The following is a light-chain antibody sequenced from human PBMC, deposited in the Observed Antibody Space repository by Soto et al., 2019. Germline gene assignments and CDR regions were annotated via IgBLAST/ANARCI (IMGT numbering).Light chain of an antibody. CDR2: DGS. Sequence: DIQMTQSPSTLSASVGDRVTITCRASQSISSWLAWYQQKPGKAPKLLIYDGSSFESGVPSRFSGSGSGTDFALTITSLQAEDFATYYCQQLRMYPSTFGGGTKVDIK. CDR1: QSISSW. J-gene: IGKJ4*01. V-gene: IGKV1-5*01. CDR3: QQLRMYPST.